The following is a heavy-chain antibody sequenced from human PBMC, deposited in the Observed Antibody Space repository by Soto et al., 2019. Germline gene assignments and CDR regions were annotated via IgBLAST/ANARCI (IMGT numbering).Heavy chain of an antibody. J-gene: IGHJ6*02. V-gene: IGHV1-18*01. CDR1: GYNFSSHG. CDR3: ARVYILGAGSSYGMDV. CDR2: ISAHNGNT. D-gene: IGHD1-26*01. Sequence: QAQLVQSGAEVKKPGASVKVSCKASGYNFSSHGISWVRQAPGQGLEWMGRISAHNGNTDYEQRLQGRVTMTTDTSPSTVYMELRSLRSDDAAVYYCARVYILGAGSSYGMDVWGQGTTVTVSS.